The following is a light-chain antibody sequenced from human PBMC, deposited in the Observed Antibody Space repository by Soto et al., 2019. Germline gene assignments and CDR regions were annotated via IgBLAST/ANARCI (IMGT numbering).Light chain of an antibody. Sequence: QSALTQPASVSGSPGQSSTISCTGTSSDVGGYNYVSGYQQHPGKAPQLMIYEVSNRPSGVSNRFSGSKSGNTASLTISGLQAEDEADYYCSSYTSSSTVVFGGGTKLTVL. V-gene: IGLV2-14*01. CDR2: EVS. J-gene: IGLJ2*01. CDR1: SSDVGGYNY. CDR3: SSYTSSSTVV.